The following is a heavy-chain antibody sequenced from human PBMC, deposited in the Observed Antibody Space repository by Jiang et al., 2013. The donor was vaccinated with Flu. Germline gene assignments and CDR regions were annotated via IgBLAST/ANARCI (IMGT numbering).Heavy chain of an antibody. CDR2: IYYSGST. CDR1: GGSISSSSYY. D-gene: IGHD1-26*01. V-gene: IGHV4-39*01. J-gene: IGHJ4*02. Sequence: GPGLVKPSETLSLTCTVSGGSISSSSYYWGWIRQPPGKGLEWIGSIYYSGSTYYNPSLKSRVTISVDTSKNQFSLKLSSVTATDTAVYYCARQTGAIGHPFDYWGQGTLVTVSS. CDR3: ARQTGAIGHPFDY.